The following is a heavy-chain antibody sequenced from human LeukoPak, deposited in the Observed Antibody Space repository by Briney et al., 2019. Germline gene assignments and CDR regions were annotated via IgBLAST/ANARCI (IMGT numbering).Heavy chain of an antibody. D-gene: IGHD3-22*01. CDR3: ARFASSGFDY. CDR1: GGSISSYY. Sequence: SETLSLTCTVSGGSISSYYWSWIRQPPGKGLEWIGYIYYSGSTNYNPSLKSRVTISVDTSKNQFSLKLSSVTAADTAVYYCARFASSGFDYWGQGTLVTVSS. V-gene: IGHV4-59*12. J-gene: IGHJ4*02. CDR2: IYYSGST.